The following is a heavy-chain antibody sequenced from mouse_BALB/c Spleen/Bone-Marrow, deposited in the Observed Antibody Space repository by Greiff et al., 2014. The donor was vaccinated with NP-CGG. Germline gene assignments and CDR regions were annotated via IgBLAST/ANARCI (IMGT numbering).Heavy chain of an antibody. CDR1: GFNIKDTY. Sequence: DVQLQESGAELVKPGASVKLSCTASGFNIKDTYMHWVKQRPEQGLEWIGRIDPANGNTKYDPKFQGKATITADTSSNTAYLQLSSLTSEDSAVYYCASYDYGYYFDYWGQGTTLTVSS. V-gene: IGHV14-3*02. CDR2: IDPANGNT. J-gene: IGHJ2*01. D-gene: IGHD2-4*01. CDR3: ASYDYGYYFDY.